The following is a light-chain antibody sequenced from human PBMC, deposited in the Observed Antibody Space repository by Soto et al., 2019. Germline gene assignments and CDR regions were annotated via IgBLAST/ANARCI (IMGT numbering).Light chain of an antibody. V-gene: IGLV2-14*01. CDR1: SSDVGGYNY. Sequence: QSVLTQPASVSGSPGQSITISCTGTSSDVGGYNYVSWYQQHPGKAPKLMIYDVSNRPSGVSNRFSGSKSGNTASLTISGLQAEDEADYYCSSYTISSPVFGGGTKRTVL. CDR3: SSYTISSPV. J-gene: IGLJ2*01. CDR2: DVS.